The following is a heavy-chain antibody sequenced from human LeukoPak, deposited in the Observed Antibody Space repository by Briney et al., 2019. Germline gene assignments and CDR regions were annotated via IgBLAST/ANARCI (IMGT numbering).Heavy chain of an antibody. Sequence: GSMILFCAASGFTFSSYWMSWVRQAPGKGLEWVANIKQDGSEKYYVDSVKGRFTISRDNAKNSLYLQMNSLRAEDTAVYYCARRKGYYYDSSGMVPFVFDYWGQGTLVTVSA. CDR3: ARRKGYYYDSSGMVPFVFDY. CDR1: GFTFSSYW. J-gene: IGHJ4*02. V-gene: IGHV3-7*01. CDR2: IKQDGSEK. D-gene: IGHD3-22*01.